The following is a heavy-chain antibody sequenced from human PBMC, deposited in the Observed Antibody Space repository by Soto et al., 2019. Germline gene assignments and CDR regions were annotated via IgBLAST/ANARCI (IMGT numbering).Heavy chain of an antibody. D-gene: IGHD3-3*01. V-gene: IGHV5-10-1*01. CDR1: GYSFTSYW. J-gene: IGHJ6*02. Sequence: ESLKISCKGSGYSFTSYWISWVRQMPERGLEWMGRIVPSDSYTNYSPSLQGHVTLSADKSISTAYLQWSSLKASETAMYSCARTPYFDLGSGYSPSYGTDVWGQGNTVTVSS. CDR2: IVPSDSYT. CDR3: ARTPYFDLGSGYSPSYGTDV.